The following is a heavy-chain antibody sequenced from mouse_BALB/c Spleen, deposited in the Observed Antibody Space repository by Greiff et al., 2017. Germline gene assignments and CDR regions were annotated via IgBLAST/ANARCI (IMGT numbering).Heavy chain of an antibody. CDR3: ARRVYYYGSFYFDY. J-gene: IGHJ2*01. CDR2: IDPSDSYT. Sequence: QVQLQQPGAELVKPGASVKLSCKAYGYTFTSYWMHWVKQRPGQGLEWIGEIDPSDSYTNYNQKFKGKATLTVDKSSSTAYMQLSSLTSEDSAVYYCARRVYYYGSFYFDYWGQGTTLTVSS. V-gene: IGHV1-69*02. CDR1: GYTFTSYW. D-gene: IGHD1-1*01.